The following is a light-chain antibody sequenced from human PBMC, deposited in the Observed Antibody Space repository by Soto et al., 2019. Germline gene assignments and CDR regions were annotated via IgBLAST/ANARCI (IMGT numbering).Light chain of an antibody. V-gene: IGLV2-8*01. CDR2: EVS. CDR3: SSYAGSNNLL. J-gene: IGLJ2*01. Sequence: QSALTQSPSASGSPGQSVTISCTGTSSDVGGYNFVSWYQQHPGKAPKLIIYEVSKRPSGVPDRFSGSKSGNTASLTVSGLQAEDEADYYCSSYAGSNNLLFGGGTKLTVL. CDR1: SSDVGGYNF.